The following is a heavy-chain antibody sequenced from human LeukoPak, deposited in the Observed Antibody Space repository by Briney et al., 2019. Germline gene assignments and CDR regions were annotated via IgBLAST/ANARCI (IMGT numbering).Heavy chain of an antibody. CDR2: IRSKANSYAT. CDR1: GFTFSGSA. CDR3: TTEPFIVVVTPFDY. Sequence: QPGGSLRLSCAASGFTFSGSAMHWVRQASGKGLEWVGRIRSKANSYATAYAASVKGRFTISRDDSKNTLYLQMNSLKTEDTAVYYCTTEPFIVVVTPFDYWGQGTLVTVSS. V-gene: IGHV3-73*01. J-gene: IGHJ4*02. D-gene: IGHD2-21*02.